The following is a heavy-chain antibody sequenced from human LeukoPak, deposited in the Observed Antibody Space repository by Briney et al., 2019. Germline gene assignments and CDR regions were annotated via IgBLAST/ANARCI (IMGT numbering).Heavy chain of an antibody. D-gene: IGHD6-13*01. CDR1: GFTFSSYA. CDR3: ARDIYGSSSEATWFDP. V-gene: IGHV3-7*01. CDR2: IKQDGSEK. Sequence: GGSLRLSCAASGFTFSSYAMSWVRQAPGKGLEWVANIKQDGSEKYYVDSVKGRFTISRDNAKNSLYLQMNSLRAEDTAVYYCARDIYGSSSEATWFDPWGQGTLVTVSS. J-gene: IGHJ5*02.